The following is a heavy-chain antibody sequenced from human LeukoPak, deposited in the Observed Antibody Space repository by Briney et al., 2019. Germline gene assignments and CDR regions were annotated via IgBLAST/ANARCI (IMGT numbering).Heavy chain of an antibody. J-gene: IGHJ4*02. CDR2: ISAYNGNT. D-gene: IGHD3-10*01. CDR1: GYTFTSYG. V-gene: IGHV1-18*01. Sequence: ASVKVSCKASGYTFTSYGISWVRQAPGQGLEWMGWISAYNGNTNYAQKLQGRVTMTTDTSTSTAYMELRSLRSDDTAVYYCARENHYYGSGSYYPPLLHPISYWGQGTLVTVSS. CDR3: ARENHYYGSGSYYPPLLHPISY.